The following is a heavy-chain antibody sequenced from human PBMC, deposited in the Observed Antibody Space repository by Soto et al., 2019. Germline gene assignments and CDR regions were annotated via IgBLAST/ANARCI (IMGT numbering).Heavy chain of an antibody. CDR1: GFTFSSYG. CDR3: AKLAPASMTTVTAYYYYGMDV. Sequence: LRLSCAASGFTFSSYGMHWVRQAPGKGLEWVAVISYDGSNKYYADSVKGRFTISRDNSKNTLYLQMNSLRAEDTAVYYCAKLAPASMTTVTAYYYYGMDVWGQGTTVTVSS. V-gene: IGHV3-30*18. D-gene: IGHD4-4*01. J-gene: IGHJ6*02. CDR2: ISYDGSNK.